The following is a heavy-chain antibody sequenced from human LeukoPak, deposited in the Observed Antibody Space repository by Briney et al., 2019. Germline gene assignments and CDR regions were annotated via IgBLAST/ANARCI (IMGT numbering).Heavy chain of an antibody. J-gene: IGHJ4*02. CDR1: GGSISSHY. D-gene: IGHD6-6*01. Sequence: PSETLSLTCTVSGGSISSHYWSWIRQPPGKGLEWIGYIYYSGSTNYNPSLKSRVTMSVDTSKNQFSLKLSSVTAADTAVYYCARTPLFAYSSSSSDYWGQGTLVTVSS. CDR3: ARTPLFAYSSSSSDY. CDR2: IYYSGST. V-gene: IGHV4-59*11.